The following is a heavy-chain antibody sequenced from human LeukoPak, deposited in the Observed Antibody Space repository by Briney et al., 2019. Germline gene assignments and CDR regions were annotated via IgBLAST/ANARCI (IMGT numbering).Heavy chain of an antibody. CDR1: GYTLTELS. Sequence: ASVKVSCKVSGYTLTELSMHWVRQAPGKGLEWMGGFDPEDGETIYAQKFQGGVTMTEDTSTDTAYMELSSLRSEDTAVYYCATAATISYWFDPWGQGTLVTVSS. J-gene: IGHJ5*02. V-gene: IGHV1-24*01. D-gene: IGHD5-12*01. CDR3: ATAATISYWFDP. CDR2: FDPEDGET.